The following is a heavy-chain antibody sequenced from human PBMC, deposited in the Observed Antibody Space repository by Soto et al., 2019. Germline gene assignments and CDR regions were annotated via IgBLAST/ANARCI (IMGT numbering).Heavy chain of an antibody. CDR2: ISYDGSNK. Sequence: QVQLVESGGGVVQPGRSLRLSCAASGFTFSSYGMHWVRQAPGKGLEWVAVISYDGSNKYYADSVKGRFTISRDNSKNTLYLQMNSLRAEDTAVYYCAKDRGDSKVDYYYGMDVWGQGTTVTVSS. V-gene: IGHV3-30*18. CDR1: GFTFSSYG. J-gene: IGHJ6*02. D-gene: IGHD3-22*01. CDR3: AKDRGDSKVDYYYGMDV.